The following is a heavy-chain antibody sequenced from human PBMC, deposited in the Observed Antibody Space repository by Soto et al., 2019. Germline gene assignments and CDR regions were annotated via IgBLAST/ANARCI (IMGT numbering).Heavy chain of an antibody. CDR1: GFSLNTTGVA. CDR2: IFWDDDK. J-gene: IGHJ5*02. CDR3: VHSPNRGYNYIRGFGP. Sequence: QITLKESGPMLVKPTQTLTLTCTFSGFSLNTTGVAVGWIRQPPGKALEWLALIFWDDDKRYSPSLKNRLTITGDTSTNQVVLTLTNMDPVDTATYYCVHSPNRGYNYIRGFGPWGQGALVTVSS. D-gene: IGHD3-16*01. V-gene: IGHV2-5*02.